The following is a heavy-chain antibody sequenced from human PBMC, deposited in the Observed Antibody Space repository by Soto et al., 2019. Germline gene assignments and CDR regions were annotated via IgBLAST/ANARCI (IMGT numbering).Heavy chain of an antibody. CDR1: GGSISGGGYH. D-gene: IGHD1-1*01. V-gene: IGHV4-31*03. CDR3: ARVQAY. J-gene: IGHJ4*02. Sequence: NLSLSCTVSGGSISGGGYHWSWIRQHPGKGLEWIGYMYYTGSTSYNPSLKSRVAFSMDTSKNQFSLKLNSVTAADTAVYYCARVQAYWGQGIFVTGSS. CDR2: MYYTGST.